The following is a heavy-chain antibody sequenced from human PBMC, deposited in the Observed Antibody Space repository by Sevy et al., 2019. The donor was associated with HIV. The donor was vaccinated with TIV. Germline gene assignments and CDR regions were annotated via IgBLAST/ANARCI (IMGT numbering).Heavy chain of an antibody. J-gene: IGHJ3*02. Sequence: GGSLRLSCAASGFTFSNAWMSWVRQAPGKGLEWVGRIKSKTDGGTTDYAATVKGRFTISRDDSKNTLYLQMNSLKTEDTAVYYCTTVRDFWSGYFPLGAFDIWGQGTMVTVSS. CDR1: GFTFSNAW. CDR3: TTVRDFWSGYFPLGAFDI. CDR2: IKSKTDGGTT. D-gene: IGHD3-3*01. V-gene: IGHV3-15*01.